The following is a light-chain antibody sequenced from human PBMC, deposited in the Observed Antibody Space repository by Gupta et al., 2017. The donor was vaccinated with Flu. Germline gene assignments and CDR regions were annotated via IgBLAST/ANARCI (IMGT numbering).Light chain of an antibody. Sequence: EIVLTQSPATLSLSPGERASLSCRASQSVSSNLACYKQQPVQDPSILIYDASNRATGIPARFSGSWCGTDFTLTITSREPEDFPVYYCHQHNTSPPITFGQGTQLEIK. CDR2: DAS. J-gene: IGKJ5*01. CDR1: QSVSSN. V-gene: IGKV3-11*01. CDR3: HQHNTSPPIT.